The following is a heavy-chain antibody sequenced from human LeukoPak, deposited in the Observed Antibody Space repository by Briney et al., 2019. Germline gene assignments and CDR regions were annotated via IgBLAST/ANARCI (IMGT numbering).Heavy chain of an antibody. CDR2: INPNSGDT. V-gene: IGHV1-2*02. CDR3: ARAPKNDAFDI. J-gene: IGHJ3*02. Sequence: ASVKVSCKASGYTFTGYYIHWVRQAPGQGLEWMGWINPNSGDTHYAQNLQDRVTMTRDTSISTAYMELSRLRSDDTAVYYCARAPKNDAFDIWGQGAMVTVSS. CDR1: GYTFTGYY.